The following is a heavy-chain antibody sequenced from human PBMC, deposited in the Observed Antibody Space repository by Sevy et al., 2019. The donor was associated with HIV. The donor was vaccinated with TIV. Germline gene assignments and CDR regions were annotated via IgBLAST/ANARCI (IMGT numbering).Heavy chain of an antibody. J-gene: IGHJ4*02. CDR1: GFTFSNYW. CDR2: INSDGSRI. V-gene: IGHV3-74*01. Sequence: GGSLRLSCAASGFTFSNYWMHWVRQAPGKGLVWVSRINSDGSRITYADSAKGRFTISRVNAQNTLYLQMNSLRAEDTAVYYCARGGGYDYFDYWGQGTLVTVSS. CDR3: ARGGGYDYFDY. D-gene: IGHD5-12*01.